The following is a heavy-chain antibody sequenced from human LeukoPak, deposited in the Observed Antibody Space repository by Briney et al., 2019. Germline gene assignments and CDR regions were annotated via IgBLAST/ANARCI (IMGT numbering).Heavy chain of an antibody. V-gene: IGHV1-69*05. J-gene: IGHJ6*03. CDR1: GGTFSSYA. CDR2: IIPIFGTA. D-gene: IGHD2-2*02. CDR3: AYCSSTSCYTSAPYYMDV. Sequence: EASVKVSCKASGGTFSSYAISWVRQAPGQGLEWMGGIIPIFGTANYAQKFQGRVTITTDESTSTAYMELSSLRSEDTAVYYCAYCSSTSCYTSAPYYMDVWGKGTTVTVSS.